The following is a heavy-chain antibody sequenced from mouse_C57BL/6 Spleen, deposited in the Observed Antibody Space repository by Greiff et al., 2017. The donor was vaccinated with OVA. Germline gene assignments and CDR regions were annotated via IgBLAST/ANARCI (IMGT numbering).Heavy chain of an antibody. J-gene: IGHJ4*01. D-gene: IGHD1-1*01. CDR2: FYPGSGSI. Sequence: VQLQQSGAELVKPGASVKLSCKASGYTFTEYTIHWVKQRSGQGLEWIGWFYPGSGSIKYNEKFKDKATLTADKSSSTVYMELSRLTSEDSAVYFCARHEEGAYGSSRYAMDYWGQGTSVTVSS. CDR3: ARHEEGAYGSSRYAMDY. CDR1: GYTFTEYT. V-gene: IGHV1-62-2*01.